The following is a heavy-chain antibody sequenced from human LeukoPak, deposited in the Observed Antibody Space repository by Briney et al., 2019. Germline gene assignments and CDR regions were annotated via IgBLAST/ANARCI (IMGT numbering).Heavy chain of an antibody. Sequence: SETLSLTCAVYGGSFSGYYWSWIRQPPGKGLEWIGYIYHSGSTYYNPSLKSRVTISVDRSKNQFSLKLSSVTAADTAVYYCARGRNGGAFDIWGQGTMVTVSS. CDR2: IYHSGST. CDR3: ARGRNGGAFDI. V-gene: IGHV4-34*01. J-gene: IGHJ3*02. D-gene: IGHD2-8*01. CDR1: GGSFSGYY.